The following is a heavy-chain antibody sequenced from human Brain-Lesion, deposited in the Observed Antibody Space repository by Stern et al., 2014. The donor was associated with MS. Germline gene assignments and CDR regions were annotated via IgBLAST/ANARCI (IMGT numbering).Heavy chain of an antibody. D-gene: IGHD1-26*01. CDR2: FDPEDGET. V-gene: IGHV1-24*01. Sequence: QVQLVESGAEVKKPGASVKVSCKVSGYTLTELFMHWVRQAPRKGLEWMGGFDPEDGETIYAQEFQGRVTMNEDTSHDPSYMELRSRGSEDTAVYYCATLSPGAGGNYYRHFDYWGQGTLVTVSS. J-gene: IGHJ4*02. CDR1: GYTLTELF. CDR3: ATLSPGAGGNYYRHFDY.